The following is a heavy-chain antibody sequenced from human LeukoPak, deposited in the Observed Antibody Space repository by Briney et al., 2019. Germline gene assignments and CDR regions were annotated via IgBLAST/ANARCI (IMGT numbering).Heavy chain of an antibody. CDR2: ISGSGGST. V-gene: IGHV3-23*01. Sequence: GGSLRLSCAASGFTFSSYSMNWVRQAPGKGLEWVSAISGSGGSTYYADSVKGRFTISRDNSKNTLYLQMNSLRAEDTAVYYCATSRGYDAFDIWGQGTMVTVSS. CDR1: GFTFSSYS. CDR3: ATSRGYDAFDI. J-gene: IGHJ3*02. D-gene: IGHD3-16*01.